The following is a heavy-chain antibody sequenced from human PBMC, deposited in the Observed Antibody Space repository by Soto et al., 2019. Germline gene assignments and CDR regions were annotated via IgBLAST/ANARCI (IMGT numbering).Heavy chain of an antibody. CDR2: IYYSGST. CDR1: GGSISSYY. CDR3: ARGSGYYSNWFDP. Sequence: PSETLSLTCTVSGGSISSYYWSWIRQPPGKGLEWIGYIYYSGSTNSNPSLKSRVTISVDTSKNQFSLKLSSVTAADTAVYYCARGSGYYSNWFDPWGQGTLVTVS. D-gene: IGHD3-22*01. J-gene: IGHJ5*02. V-gene: IGHV4-59*01.